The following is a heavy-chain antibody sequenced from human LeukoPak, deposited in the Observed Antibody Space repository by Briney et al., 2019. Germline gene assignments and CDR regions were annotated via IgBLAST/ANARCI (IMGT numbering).Heavy chain of an antibody. CDR3: ARAYCGGDCSVDY. D-gene: IGHD2-21*02. CDR2: IYTSGST. J-gene: IGHJ4*02. Sequence: SQTLSLTCTVSGGSISSGSYYWSWIRQPAGKGLEWIGRIYTSGSTNYNPSLKSLVTISVDTSKNQFSLKLSSVTAADTSVYYCARAYCGGDCSVDYWGQGTLVTVSS. CDR1: GGSISSGSYY. V-gene: IGHV4-61*02.